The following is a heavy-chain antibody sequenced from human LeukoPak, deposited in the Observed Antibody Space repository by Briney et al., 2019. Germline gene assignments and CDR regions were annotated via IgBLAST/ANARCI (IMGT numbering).Heavy chain of an antibody. Sequence: SETLSLTCTVSGGSISSYYWSWIRQPPGKGLEWIGYIYYSGSTNYNPSLKSRVTISVDTSKNQFSLKLSSVTAADTAVYYCTREGRSSGWYDYWGQGTLVTVSS. V-gene: IGHV4-59*01. CDR3: TREGRSSGWYDY. D-gene: IGHD6-19*01. CDR2: IYYSGST. J-gene: IGHJ4*02. CDR1: GGSISSYY.